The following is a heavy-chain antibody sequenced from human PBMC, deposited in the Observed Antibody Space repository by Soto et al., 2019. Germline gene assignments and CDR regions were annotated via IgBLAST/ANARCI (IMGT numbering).Heavy chain of an antibody. D-gene: IGHD2-2*01. J-gene: IGHJ4*02. Sequence: QVQLVQSGAEVKKPGSSVKVSCKASGGTFSSYAISWVRQAPGQGLEWMGGIIPIFGTANYAQKLQGRVTITADKSTRTAYMELSSLRSEDTAVYCCAVGGSRWDRDYWGQGTLVTVSS. V-gene: IGHV1-69*06. CDR2: IIPIFGTA. CDR3: AVGGSRWDRDY. CDR1: GGTFSSYA.